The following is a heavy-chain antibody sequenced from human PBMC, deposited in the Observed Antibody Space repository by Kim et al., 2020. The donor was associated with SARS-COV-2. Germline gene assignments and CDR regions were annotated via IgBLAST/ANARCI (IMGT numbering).Heavy chain of an antibody. CDR1: GFTFSGSA. Sequence: GGSLRLSCAASGFTFSGSAMHWVRQASGKGLEWVGRIRSKANSYATAYAASVKGRFTISRDDSKNTAYLQMNSLKTEDTAVYYCTRPLYCSGGSCYSGGYGMDVWGQGTTVTVSS. CDR2: IRSKANSYAT. J-gene: IGHJ6*02. CDR3: TRPLYCSGGSCYSGGYGMDV. D-gene: IGHD2-15*01. V-gene: IGHV3-73*01.